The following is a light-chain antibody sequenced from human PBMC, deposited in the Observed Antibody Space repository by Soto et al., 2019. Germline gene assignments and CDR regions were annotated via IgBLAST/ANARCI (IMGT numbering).Light chain of an antibody. CDR3: CSYTTSNTRQIV. Sequence: QSVLTQPASVSGSPGQSITISCTGTSSDVVGYNYVSWYQQQPGKAPKFMIYDVSNRPSGVSNRFSGSKSGNTASLTISGLQAEDEADYYCCSYTTSNTRQIVFVTGYMVTVL. CDR2: DVS. V-gene: IGLV2-14*01. CDR1: SSDVVGYNY. J-gene: IGLJ1*01.